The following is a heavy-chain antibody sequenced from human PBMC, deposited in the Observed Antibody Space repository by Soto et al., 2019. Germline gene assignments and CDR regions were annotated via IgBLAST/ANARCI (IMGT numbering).Heavy chain of an antibody. Sequence: GGSLRLSCAASGFTFSSYAMSWVRQAPGKGLEWVSAISGSGGSKYYADSVKGRFTISRDNSKNPLYLQMNSLRAEETAVYYCAKDLFSHNWNYFDYWGQGTLVTVSS. CDR2: ISGSGGSK. J-gene: IGHJ4*02. CDR1: GFTFSSYA. V-gene: IGHV3-23*01. D-gene: IGHD1-20*01. CDR3: AKDLFSHNWNYFDY.